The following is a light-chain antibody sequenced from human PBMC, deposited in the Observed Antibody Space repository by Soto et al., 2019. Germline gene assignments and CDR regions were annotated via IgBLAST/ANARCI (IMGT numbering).Light chain of an antibody. CDR3: QQRSNWPSIT. Sequence: ETVMTQSPATLSVSPGERATLSCRASQSVSSKLAWYQQKPGQAPRLLIYDASNRATGIPARFSGSGSGTDFTLTINSLEPEDFAVYYCQQRSNWPSITFGQGTRLEIK. CDR2: DAS. V-gene: IGKV3-11*01. J-gene: IGKJ5*01. CDR1: QSVSSK.